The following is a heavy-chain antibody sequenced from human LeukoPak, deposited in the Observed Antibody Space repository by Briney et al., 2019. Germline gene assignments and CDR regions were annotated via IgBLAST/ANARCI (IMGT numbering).Heavy chain of an antibody. J-gene: IGHJ1*01. CDR3: AQQVGYCSSGNCYFTY. CDR2: INNDGDST. Sequence: GGSLRLSCAASGFSFKSYAMSWVRQAPGKGLEWVSAINNDGDSTYSADSVKGRFTVSRDNSKNTLYLQMNSLRAEDAAVYYCAQQVGYCSSGNCYFTYWGQGTLVTVSS. CDR1: GFSFKSYA. D-gene: IGHD2-15*01. V-gene: IGHV3-23*01.